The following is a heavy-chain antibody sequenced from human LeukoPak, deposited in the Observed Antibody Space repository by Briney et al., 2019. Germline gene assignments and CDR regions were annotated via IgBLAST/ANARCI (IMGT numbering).Heavy chain of an antibody. D-gene: IGHD7-27*01. V-gene: IGHV1-8*01. CDR3: AGAPRSWGFDY. CDR2: MNPNSGAT. Sequence: ASVKVSCKASGYTFTSYDFNWLRQATGQGPEWMGWMNPNSGATGYAQKLQGRVTMTRSASINTAYMELSSLTSEDTAVYYCAGAPRSWGFDYWGQGTLVTVSS. CDR1: GYTFTSYD. J-gene: IGHJ4*02.